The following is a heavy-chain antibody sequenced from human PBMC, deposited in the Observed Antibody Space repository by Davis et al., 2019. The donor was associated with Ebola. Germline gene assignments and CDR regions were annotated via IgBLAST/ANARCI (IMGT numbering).Heavy chain of an antibody. CDR1: GFTFSSYG. CDR3: ARDLSGTWFDP. CDR2: ISGGGGST. D-gene: IGHD3-10*01. Sequence: GESLKISCAATGFTFSSYGMSWVRQAPGKGLEWVSSISGGGGSTHYADSVEGRFTISRDNSKNTLYLQMNSLRAEDTAVYYCARDLSGTWFDPWGQGTLVTVSS. J-gene: IGHJ5*02. V-gene: IGHV3-23*01.